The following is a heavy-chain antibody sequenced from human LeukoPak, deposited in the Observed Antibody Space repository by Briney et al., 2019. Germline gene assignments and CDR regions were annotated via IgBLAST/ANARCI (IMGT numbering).Heavy chain of an antibody. Sequence: PGGSLRLSCAASGFTFISYEMNWVRQAPGKGLEWISYISSSSTTIYYADSVKGRFTISRDNAKNSLYLQMNSLRAEDTAVYYCARDRGDYVWGSYRYKWGYFDYWGQGTLVTVSS. V-gene: IGHV3-48*03. CDR3: ARDRGDYVWGSYRYKWGYFDY. D-gene: IGHD3-16*02. J-gene: IGHJ4*02. CDR2: ISSSSTTI. CDR1: GFTFISYE.